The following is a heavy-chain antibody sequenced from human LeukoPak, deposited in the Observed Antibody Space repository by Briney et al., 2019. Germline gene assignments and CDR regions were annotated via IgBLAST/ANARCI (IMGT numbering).Heavy chain of an antibody. CDR1: GGTFSRCA. J-gene: IGHJ4*02. D-gene: IGHD5-24*01. CDR2: IIPIFGTA. V-gene: IGHV1-69*13. CDR3: ARGRDGYGSKDY. Sequence: ASVKVSCKASGGTFSRCALSWVRQAPGQGLEWMGGIIPIFGTADYAQKFQDRVTIVADEPTSTAYMELSSLRSEDTAVYYCARGRDGYGSKDYWGQGTLVTVSS.